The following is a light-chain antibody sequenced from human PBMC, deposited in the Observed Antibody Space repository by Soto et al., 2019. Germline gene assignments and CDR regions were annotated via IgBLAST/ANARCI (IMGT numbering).Light chain of an antibody. CDR1: NIGSKS. Sequence: SYELTQPPSVSVAPGQTARITCGGNNIGSKSVHWYQHKPGQAPVLVVYDDSDRPSGIPERFSGSNSGNTATLTLIRVEAGDEADYYCQVWDSSTDHVVFGVGTKLTVL. CDR2: DDS. J-gene: IGLJ2*01. V-gene: IGLV3-21*02. CDR3: QVWDSSTDHVV.